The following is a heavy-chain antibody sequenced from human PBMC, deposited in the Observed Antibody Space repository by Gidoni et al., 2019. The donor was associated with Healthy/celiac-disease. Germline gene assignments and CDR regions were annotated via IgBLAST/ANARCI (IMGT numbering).Heavy chain of an antibody. CDR2: ISGSGGST. D-gene: IGHD3-10*01. CDR3: AKSRGLARQYYYED. CDR1: GFTFSSYA. V-gene: IGHV3-23*01. Sequence: EVQLLESGGGLVQPGGSLRLSCAASGFTFSSYAMSWVRQAPGKGLEWVSAISGSGGSTYYADSVKGQFTISRDNSKNTLYLQMNSLRAEDTAVYYCAKSRGLARQYYYEDWGQGTLVTVSS. J-gene: IGHJ4*02.